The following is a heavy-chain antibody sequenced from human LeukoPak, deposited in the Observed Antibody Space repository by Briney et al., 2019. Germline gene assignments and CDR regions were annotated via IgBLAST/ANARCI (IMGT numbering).Heavy chain of an antibody. Sequence: PSETLSLTCTVSGGSISSYYWSWIRQPPGKGLEWIGYIYYSGSTNYNPSLKSRVTISVDTSKNQFSLKLSSVTAADTAVYYCARAGGYDILTGYFKYYYYGMDVWGQGTTVTVSS. CDR2: IYYSGST. CDR1: GGSISSYY. CDR3: ARAGGYDILTGYFKYYYYGMDV. J-gene: IGHJ6*02. D-gene: IGHD3-9*01. V-gene: IGHV4-59*01.